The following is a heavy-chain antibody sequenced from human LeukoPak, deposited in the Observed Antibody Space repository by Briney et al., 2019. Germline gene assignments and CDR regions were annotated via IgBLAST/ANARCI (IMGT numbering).Heavy chain of an antibody. J-gene: IGHJ4*02. V-gene: IGHV4-39*01. CDR1: GGSISSSSYY. D-gene: IGHD2-2*01. CDR2: IYYSGST. CDR3: ARPNCSSTICPFAY. Sequence: NSSETLSLTCTVSGGSISSSSYYWGWIRQPPGKGLEWIGSIYYSGSTYYNPSLKSRVTISVDTSKNQFSLKLSSVTAADTAVYYCARPNCSSTICPFAYWGQGTLVTVSS.